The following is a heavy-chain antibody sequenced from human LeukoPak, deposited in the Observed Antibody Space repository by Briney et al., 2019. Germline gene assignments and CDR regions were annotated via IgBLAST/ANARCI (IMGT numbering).Heavy chain of an antibody. CDR2: IYYSGST. Sequence: SETLSLTCTVSGGSISSYYWSWIRQPPGKGLEWIGYIYYSGSTNYNPSLKSRVTISVDTPKNQFSLKLSSVTAADTAVYYCARQRGAVVPAATYFDYWGQGTLVTVSS. J-gene: IGHJ4*02. CDR3: ARQRGAVVPAATYFDY. V-gene: IGHV4-59*08. D-gene: IGHD2-2*01. CDR1: GGSISSYY.